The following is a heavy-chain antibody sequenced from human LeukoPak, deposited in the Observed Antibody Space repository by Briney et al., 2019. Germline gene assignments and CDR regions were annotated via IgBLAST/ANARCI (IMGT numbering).Heavy chain of an antibody. CDR2: IYTSGST. D-gene: IGHD6-13*01. J-gene: IGHJ4*02. CDR1: GGSISSGSYY. CDR3: ARSHIAAVAPDY. Sequence: PSETLSLTCTVSGGSISSGSYYWSWIRQPAGKGLEWIGRIYTSGSTNYNPSLKSRVTISVDTSKNQFSLKLSSVTAADTAVYYCARSHIAAVAPDYWGQGTLVTVSS. V-gene: IGHV4-61*02.